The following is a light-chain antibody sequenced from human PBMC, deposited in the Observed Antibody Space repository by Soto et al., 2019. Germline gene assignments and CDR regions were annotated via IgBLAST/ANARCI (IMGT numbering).Light chain of an antibody. CDR1: QSVSSY. J-gene: IGKJ3*01. V-gene: IGKV3-11*01. CDR2: DAS. CDR3: QQRSNWRGVT. Sequence: EIVLTQSPATLSLPPGERATLSCRASQSVSSYLAWYQQKPGQAPRLLIYDASNRATGIPARFSGSGSGTDFTLTISSLEPEDFAVYYCQQRSNWRGVTFGPGTKVDIK.